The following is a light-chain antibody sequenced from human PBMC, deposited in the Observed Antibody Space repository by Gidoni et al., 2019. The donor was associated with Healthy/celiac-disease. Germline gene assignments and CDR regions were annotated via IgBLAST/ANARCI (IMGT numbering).Light chain of an antibody. Sequence: DIVMTQSPDSLAVPLGERATINCKSSQSVLYSSNNKNYLAWYQQKPGRPPKLLIYWASTRESGVPDRFSGSGSGTDFTLTISSLQAEDVAVYYCQQYYSTPPTFGQGTKVEIK. CDR3: QQYYSTPPT. CDR1: QSVLYSSNNKNY. CDR2: WAS. V-gene: IGKV4-1*01. J-gene: IGKJ1*01.